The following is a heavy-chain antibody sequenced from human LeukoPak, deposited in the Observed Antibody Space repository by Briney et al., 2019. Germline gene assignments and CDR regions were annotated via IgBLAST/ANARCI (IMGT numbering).Heavy chain of an antibody. J-gene: IGHJ4*02. CDR1: GFTFSSFA. Sequence: PGGSLRLSCAASGFTFSSFAMSWVRQVPGEGLEWVSGISGSGGSTYYADSVKGRFTISRDNSKKTLYLQMNSLRAEDTALYYCARSYDASSGYYGLDYWGQGTLVTVSS. D-gene: IGHD3-22*01. V-gene: IGHV3-23*01. CDR3: ARSYDASSGYYGLDY. CDR2: ISGSGGST.